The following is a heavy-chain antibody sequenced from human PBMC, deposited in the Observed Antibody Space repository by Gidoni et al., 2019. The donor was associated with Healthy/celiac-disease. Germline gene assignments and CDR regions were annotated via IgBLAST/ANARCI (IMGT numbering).Heavy chain of an antibody. J-gene: IGHJ5*02. CDR2: IYYSGST. V-gene: IGHV4-39*01. CDR1: GGSISSSSYY. D-gene: IGHD6-13*01. CDR3: ARYSSSRVEGRWFDP. Sequence: QLQLQESGPGLVKPSETLSLTCTVSGGSISSSSYYWGWIRQPPGKGLEWIGSIYYSGSTYYNPSLKSRVTISVDTSKNQFSLKLSSVTAADTAVYYCARYSSSRVEGRWFDPWGQGTLVTVSS.